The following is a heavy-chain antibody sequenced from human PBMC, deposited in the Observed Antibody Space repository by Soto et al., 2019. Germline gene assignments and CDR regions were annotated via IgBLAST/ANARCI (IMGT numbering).Heavy chain of an antibody. V-gene: IGHV3-33*01. J-gene: IGHJ1*01. Sequence: QVQLVESGGGVVQPGRSLRLSCAASGFTFSSYCMHWVRQAPGKGLEWVAVIWYDGRSKYYADSVKDRFTISRDNSKNTLYLQMNSLRADDTAVYYCARARPTYAILTFFQYWGQGTLVTVSS. CDR3: ARARPTYAILTFFQY. CDR1: GFTFSSYC. D-gene: IGHD3-9*01. CDR2: IWYDGRSK.